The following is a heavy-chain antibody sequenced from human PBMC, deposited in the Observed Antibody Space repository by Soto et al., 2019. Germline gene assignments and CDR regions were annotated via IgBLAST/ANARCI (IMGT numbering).Heavy chain of an antibody. CDR3: AREGSHELRYYYDSSGYYWYFDL. J-gene: IGHJ2*01. Sequence: SLILSCAASGFTFRSYGMDWVRQAPGKGLEWVAVIWYDGSNKYYADSVKGRFTISRDNSKNTLYLQMNSLRAEDTAVYYCAREGSHELRYYYDSSGYYWYFDLWGRGTLVTVSS. CDR2: IWYDGSNK. CDR1: GFTFRSYG. V-gene: IGHV3-33*01. D-gene: IGHD3-22*01.